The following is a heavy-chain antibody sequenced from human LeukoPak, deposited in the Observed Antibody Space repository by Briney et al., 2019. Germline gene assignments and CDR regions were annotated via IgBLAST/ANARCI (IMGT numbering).Heavy chain of an antibody. CDR2: ISAYNGNT. J-gene: IGHJ4*02. D-gene: IGHD3-10*01. V-gene: IGHV1-18*01. Sequence: ASVKVSCKTSGYTFTSYGISWVRQAPGQGLEWMGWISAYNGNTNYAQKFQGRVTVTTETSTSTAYMELRSLRFDDTAVYYCARLNFGSEDYCGQGTLVTVSS. CDR3: ARLNFGSEDY. CDR1: GYTFTSYG.